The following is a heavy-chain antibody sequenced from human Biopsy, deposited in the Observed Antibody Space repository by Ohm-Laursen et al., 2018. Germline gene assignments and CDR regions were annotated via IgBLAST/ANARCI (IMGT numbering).Heavy chain of an antibody. V-gene: IGHV3-66*01. J-gene: IGHJ4*02. CDR3: AGAGGHSF. Sequence: SLRLSCAAPGFTFSSNVMNWVRQAPGKGLEWVSMIHGSGRTDYADSVKGRFTVSRDNSKDTVYLQMNALRVDDTAMYYCAGAGGHSFWGQGALVTVSS. D-gene: IGHD3-16*01. CDR2: IHGSGRT. CDR1: GFTFSSNV.